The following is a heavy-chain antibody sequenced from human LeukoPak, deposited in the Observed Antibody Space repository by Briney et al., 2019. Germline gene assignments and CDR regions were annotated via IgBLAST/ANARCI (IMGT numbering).Heavy chain of an antibody. CDR2: INHSGST. CDR1: GGSFSGYY. Sequence: SETLSLTCAVYGGSFSGYYWSWIRQPPGKGLEWIGEINHSGSTNYNPSLKSRVTISVDTSKNQFSLKLSSVTAADTAVYYCARGGKGYYDFWSGYWTRDYFDYWGQGTLVTVSS. V-gene: IGHV4-34*01. D-gene: IGHD3-3*01. J-gene: IGHJ4*02. CDR3: ARGGKGYYDFWSGYWTRDYFDY.